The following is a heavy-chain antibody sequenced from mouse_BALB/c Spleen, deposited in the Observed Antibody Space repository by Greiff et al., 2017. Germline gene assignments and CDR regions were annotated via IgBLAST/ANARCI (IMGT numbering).Heavy chain of an antibody. J-gene: IGHJ3*01. CDR1: GFTFSSFG. CDR3: ARSLYYYGSSPAWFAY. Sequence: EVQLVESGGGLVQPGGSRKLSCAASGFTFSSFGMHWVRQAPEKGLEWVAYISSGSSTIYYADTVKGRFTISRDNPKNTLFLQMTSLRSEDTAMYYCARSLYYYGSSPAWFAYWGQGTLVTVSA. CDR2: ISSGSSTI. V-gene: IGHV5-17*02. D-gene: IGHD1-1*01.